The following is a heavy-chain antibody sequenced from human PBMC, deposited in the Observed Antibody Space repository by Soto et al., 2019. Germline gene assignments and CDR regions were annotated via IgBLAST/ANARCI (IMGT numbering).Heavy chain of an antibody. CDR2: ISSSSSYI. Sequence: GGSLRLSXAASGFTFSSYSMNWVRQAPGKGLEWVSSISSSSSYIYYADSVKGRFTISRDNAKNSLYLQMNSLRAEDTAVYYCARDWYSSSSGFDYWGQGTLVTVSS. J-gene: IGHJ4*02. CDR3: ARDWYSSSSGFDY. D-gene: IGHD6-6*01. CDR1: GFTFSSYS. V-gene: IGHV3-21*01.